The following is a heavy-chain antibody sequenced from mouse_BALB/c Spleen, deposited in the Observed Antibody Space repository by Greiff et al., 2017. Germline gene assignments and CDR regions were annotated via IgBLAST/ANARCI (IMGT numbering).Heavy chain of an antibody. Sequence: EVKLVESGAELVRPGALVKLSCKASGFNIKDYYMHWVKQRPEQGLEWIGWIDPENGNTIYDPKFQGKASITADTSSNTAYLQLSSLTSEDTAVYYCARGGGFAYWGQGTLVTVSA. J-gene: IGHJ3*01. CDR3: ARGGGFAY. CDR1: GFNIKDYY. CDR2: IDPENGNT. V-gene: IGHV14-1*02.